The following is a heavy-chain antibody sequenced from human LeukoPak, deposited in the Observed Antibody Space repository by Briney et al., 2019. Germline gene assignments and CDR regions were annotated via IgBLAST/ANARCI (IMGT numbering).Heavy chain of an antibody. CDR1: GGSFSGYY. J-gene: IGHJ6*02. CDR3: ARDREQKMDV. V-gene: IGHV4-31*11. Sequence: SETLSLTCAVYGGSFSGYYWSWIRQHPGKGLEWIGYIYYSGSTYYNPSLKSRVTISVDTSKNQFSLKLSSVTAADTAVYYCARDREQKMDVWGQGTTVTVSS. CDR2: IYYSGST.